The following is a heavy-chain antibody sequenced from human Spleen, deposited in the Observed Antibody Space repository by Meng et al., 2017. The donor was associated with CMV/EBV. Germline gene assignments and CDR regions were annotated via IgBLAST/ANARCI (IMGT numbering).Heavy chain of an antibody. J-gene: IGHJ4*02. D-gene: IGHD3-10*01. CDR2: INPLSGGT. CDR3: ARLLVGSEAFDY. Sequence: ASVKVSCKASGYSFTAYYMHWVRQAPGQGLEWMGWINPLSGGTNYAQKFQGRVTMTRDTSISTAYMELSRLRSDDTAVYYCARLLVGSEAFDYWGQGTLVTVSS. V-gene: IGHV1-2*02. CDR1: GYSFTAYY.